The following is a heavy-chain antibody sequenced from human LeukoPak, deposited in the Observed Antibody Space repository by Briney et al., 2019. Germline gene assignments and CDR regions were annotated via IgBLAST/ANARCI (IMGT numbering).Heavy chain of an antibody. Sequence: SETLSLTCAVYGGSFSGYYWSWIRQPPGKGLEWIGEINHSGSTNYSPSLKSRVTISVDTSKNQFSLKLSSVTAADTAVYYCARGAIVVVVAATLRYYYYYMDVWGKGTTVTVSS. CDR2: INHSGST. D-gene: IGHD2-15*01. CDR3: ARGAIVVVVAATLRYYYYYMDV. V-gene: IGHV4-34*01. CDR1: GGSFSGYY. J-gene: IGHJ6*03.